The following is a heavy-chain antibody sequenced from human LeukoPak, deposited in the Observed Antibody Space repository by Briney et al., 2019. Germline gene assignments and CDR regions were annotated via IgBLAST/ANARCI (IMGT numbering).Heavy chain of an antibody. CDR2: IYYSGST. CDR1: GGSVSSGDYY. V-gene: IGHV4-61*08. D-gene: IGHD1-26*01. J-gene: IGHJ4*02. Sequence: SETLSLTCTVSGGSVSSGDYYWSWIRQPPGKGLEWIGYIYYSGSTNYNSSLKSRVTISVDTSKNQFSLNLSSVTAADTAVYYCARDLSGSRDHFDYWGQGTLVTVSS. CDR3: ARDLSGSRDHFDY.